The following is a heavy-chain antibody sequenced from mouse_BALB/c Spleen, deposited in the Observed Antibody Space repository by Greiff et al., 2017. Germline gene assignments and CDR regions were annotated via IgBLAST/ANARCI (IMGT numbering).Heavy chain of an antibody. J-gene: IGHJ2*01. CDR3: ARVRGYFDY. Sequence: EVQLVESGGGLVKPGGSLKLSCAASGFTFSSYAMSWVRQSPEKRLEWVAEISSGGSYTYYPDTVTGRFTISRDNAKNTLYLEMSSLRSEDTAMYYCARVRGYFDYWGQGTTLTVSS. V-gene: IGHV5-9-4*01. CDR2: ISSGGSYT. CDR1: GFTFSSYA. D-gene: IGHD1-1*01.